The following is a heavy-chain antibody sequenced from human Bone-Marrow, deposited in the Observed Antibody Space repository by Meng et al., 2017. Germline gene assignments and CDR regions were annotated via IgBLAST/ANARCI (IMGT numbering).Heavy chain of an antibody. CDR1: GFQFSGYA. CDR2: ISGSDNI. V-gene: IGHV3-23*01. J-gene: IGHJ4*02. Sequence: GESLKISCAASGFQFSGYAMTWVRQAPGKGLEWVSVISGSDNIFYADSAKGRFTISRDNSKNTMYLQMNSLTVEDTAVYYCAKDTESREWPRGYFDSWGQGTLVTVSS. D-gene: IGHD5-12*01. CDR3: AKDTESREWPRGYFDS.